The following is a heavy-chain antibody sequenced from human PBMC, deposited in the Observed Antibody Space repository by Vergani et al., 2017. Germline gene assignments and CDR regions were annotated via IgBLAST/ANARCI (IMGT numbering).Heavy chain of an antibody. Sequence: QVQLVQSGAEVKKPGASVKVSCKASGYTFTGYYMHWVRQAPGQGLEWMGWINPNSGGTNYAQKFQGRVTMTRDTSISTAYMELSRLRSDDTAVYYCARGPPLAAAGRYYFDYGGQGTLVTVSS. J-gene: IGHJ4*02. CDR2: INPNSGGT. CDR1: GYTFTGYY. V-gene: IGHV1-2*02. D-gene: IGHD6-13*01. CDR3: ARGPPLAAAGRYYFDY.